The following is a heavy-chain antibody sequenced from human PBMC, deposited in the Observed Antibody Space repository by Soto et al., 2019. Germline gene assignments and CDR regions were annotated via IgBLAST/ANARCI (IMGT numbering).Heavy chain of an antibody. J-gene: IGHJ4*02. V-gene: IGHV3-21*01. D-gene: IGHD2-2*01. Sequence: GGSLRLSCAASGFTFSSYSMNWVRQAPGKGLEWVSSISSSSSYIYYADSVKGRFTISRDNTKKSLYLQMNSLRAEDTAVYYCTRDEFQPGDSWGQGTLVTVSS. CDR3: TRDEFQPGDS. CDR1: GFTFSSYS. CDR2: ISSSSSYI.